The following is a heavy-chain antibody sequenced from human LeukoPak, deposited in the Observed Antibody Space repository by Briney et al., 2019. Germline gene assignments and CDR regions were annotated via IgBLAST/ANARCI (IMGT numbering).Heavy chain of an antibody. CDR1: GFTFSSYA. V-gene: IGHV3-23*01. CDR3: AKDLEPLYYYGSGSYLYYMDV. CDR2: ISGSGGST. J-gene: IGHJ6*03. Sequence: GGSLRLSCAASGFTFSSYAMSWVRQAPGKGLEWVSAISGSGGSTYYADSVKGRLTISRDNSKNTLYLQMNSLRAEDTAVYYCAKDLEPLYYYGSGSYLYYMDVWGKGTTVTVSS. D-gene: IGHD3-10*01.